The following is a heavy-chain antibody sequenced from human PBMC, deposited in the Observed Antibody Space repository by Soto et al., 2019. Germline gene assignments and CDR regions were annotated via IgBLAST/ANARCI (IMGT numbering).Heavy chain of an antibody. CDR2: INHSGST. CDR3: ARAKEVAYFDY. J-gene: IGHJ4*02. D-gene: IGHD2-15*01. CDR1: GGSFSGYY. V-gene: IGHV4-34*01. Sequence: QVQLQQWGAGLLKPSETLSLTCAVYGGSFSGYYWSWIRQPPGKGLEWIGEINHSGSTNYNPSLKSRGTISVDTSKNQFSLKLSSVTAADTAVYYCARAKEVAYFDYWGQGTLVTVSS.